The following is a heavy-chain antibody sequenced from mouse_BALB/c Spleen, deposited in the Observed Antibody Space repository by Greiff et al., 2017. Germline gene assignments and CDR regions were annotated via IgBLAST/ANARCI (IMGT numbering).Heavy chain of an antibody. CDR1: GFTFSSYA. Sequence: EVHLVESGGGLVKPGGSLKLSCAASGFTFSSYAMSWVRQTPEKRLEWVASISSGGSTYYPDSVKGRFTISRDNARNILYLQMSSLRSEDTAMYYCARDGNYGGYFDVWGAGTTVTVSS. D-gene: IGHD2-1*01. V-gene: IGHV5-6-5*01. CDR3: ARDGNYGGYFDV. CDR2: ISSGGST. J-gene: IGHJ1*01.